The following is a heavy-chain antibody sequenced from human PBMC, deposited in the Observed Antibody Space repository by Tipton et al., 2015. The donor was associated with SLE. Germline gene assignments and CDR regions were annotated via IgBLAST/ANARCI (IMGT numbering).Heavy chain of an antibody. CDR1: GGSIRSSNW. CDR3: ARVSRGYSGYEWAGFFDY. V-gene: IGHV4-4*02. Sequence: TLSLTCAVSGGSIRSSNWWSWVRQPPGKGLEWIGTTHYSRSTFYNPSLKSRVTISVDMSKNQFSVKLTSVTAADTAVYHCARVSRGYSGYEWAGFFDYWGQGALVTVSS. J-gene: IGHJ4*02. CDR2: THYSRST. D-gene: IGHD5-12*01.